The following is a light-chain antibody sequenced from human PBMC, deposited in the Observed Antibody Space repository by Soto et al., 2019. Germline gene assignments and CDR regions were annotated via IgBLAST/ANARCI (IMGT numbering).Light chain of an antibody. Sequence: DIVLTQSPCTLSLSPGERATLSCRASQSVSSSYLAWYQQKPGQAPRLLIYGASSRATGIPDRFSGSGSGTDFTLTISRLEPEDFAVYYCQQYGSSPKYTFGQGTKLEIK. V-gene: IGKV3-20*01. CDR3: QQYGSSPKYT. CDR1: QSVSSSY. CDR2: GAS. J-gene: IGKJ2*01.